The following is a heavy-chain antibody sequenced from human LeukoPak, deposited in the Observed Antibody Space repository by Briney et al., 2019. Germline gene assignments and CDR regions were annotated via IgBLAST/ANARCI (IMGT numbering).Heavy chain of an antibody. D-gene: IGHD6-13*01. Sequence: SETLSLTCAVYGGSFSGYYWSWIRQPPGKGLEWIGEINHSGSTNYNPSLKSRVTISVDTSKNQFSLELSSVTAADTAVYYCARGIAEVDYWGQGTLVTVSS. J-gene: IGHJ4*02. CDR3: ARGIAEVDY. CDR1: GGSFSGYY. V-gene: IGHV4-34*01. CDR2: INHSGST.